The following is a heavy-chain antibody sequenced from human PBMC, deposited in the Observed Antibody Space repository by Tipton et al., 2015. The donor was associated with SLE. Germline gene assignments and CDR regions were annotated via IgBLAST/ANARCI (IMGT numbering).Heavy chain of an antibody. V-gene: IGHV1-18*04. CDR1: GYTFSDYY. CDR3: ARAAVDSSGFFDY. CDR2: INAYNGNT. J-gene: IGHJ4*02. Sequence: QLVQSGAEVKKPGASMKVSCKASGYTFSDYYLHWVRQAPGQGLEWMGWINAYNGNTNYAQKLQGRVTMTTDTSTSTAYMELRSLRSDDTAVYYCARAAVDSSGFFDYWGQGTLVTVSS. D-gene: IGHD3-22*01.